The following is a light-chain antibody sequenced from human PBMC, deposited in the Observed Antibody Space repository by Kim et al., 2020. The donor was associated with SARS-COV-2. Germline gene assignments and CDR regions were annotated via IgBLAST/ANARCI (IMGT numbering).Light chain of an antibody. V-gene: IGLV1-40*01. CDR1: ISNIGAGYD. CDR3: QSYDSSLSALV. Sequence: QRVTISCTGSISNIGAGYDVHWYQQLPGTAPKLLIYGNSNRPSGVPDRFSGSKSGTSASLAITGLQAEDEADYYCQSYDSSLSALVFGGGTQLTVL. J-gene: IGLJ2*01. CDR2: GNS.